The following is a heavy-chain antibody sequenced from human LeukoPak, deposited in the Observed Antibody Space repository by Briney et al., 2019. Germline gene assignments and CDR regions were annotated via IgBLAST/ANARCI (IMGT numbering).Heavy chain of an antibody. J-gene: IGHJ4*02. D-gene: IGHD6-19*01. CDR1: GYSISSGYY. CDR3: ARGTLYSGWSYYFDY. V-gene: IGHV4-38-2*02. Sequence: PSETLSLTCTVSGYSISSGYYWGWIRQPPGKGLEWIGSIYHSGSTYYNPSLKSRVTISVDTSKNQFSLKLSSVTAADTAMYYCARGTLYSGWSYYFDYWAREARSPSPQ. CDR2: IYHSGST.